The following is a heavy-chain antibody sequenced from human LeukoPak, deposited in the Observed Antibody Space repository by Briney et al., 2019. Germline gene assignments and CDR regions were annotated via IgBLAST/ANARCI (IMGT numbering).Heavy chain of an antibody. D-gene: IGHD3-16*01. V-gene: IGHV1-46*01. CDR3: ARVGELLGLDY. CDR1: GCTFTSYY. CDR2: IDPSGGST. J-gene: IGHJ4*02. Sequence: ASVKVSCKASGCTFTSYYMHWVRQAPGQGLEWMGIIDPSGGSTSYAQKFQGRVTMTRDTSTSTVYMELSSLRSEDTAVYYCARVGELLGLDYWGQGTLVTVSS.